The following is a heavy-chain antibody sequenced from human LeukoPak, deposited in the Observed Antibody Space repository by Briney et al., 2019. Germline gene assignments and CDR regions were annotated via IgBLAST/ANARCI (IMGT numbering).Heavy chain of an antibody. Sequence: SETVSLTCTVSGGSISSSTYYWGWIRQPPGKGLEWIGNIFYSGTYYNPSLQSRVTISVDTSKNQFSLKLSSVTAADTAVYYCVSPRYFDLWGRGTLVTVSS. V-gene: IGHV4-39*01. J-gene: IGHJ2*01. CDR1: GGSISSSTYY. CDR2: IFYSGT. CDR3: VSPRYFDL.